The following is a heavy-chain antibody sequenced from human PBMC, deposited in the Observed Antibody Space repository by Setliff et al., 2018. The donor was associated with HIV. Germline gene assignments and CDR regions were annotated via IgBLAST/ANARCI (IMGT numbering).Heavy chain of an antibody. CDR1: GFNFRSYS. D-gene: IGHD6-19*01. Sequence: GGSLRLSCLGSGFNFRSYSMHWVRQAPGKGLVWVARIDSDESTTISADSVKGRFTISRDNAKKSLYLQMNSLSAEDTAVYYCARGGDSSASDHWGQGTLVTVSS. J-gene: IGHJ4*02. V-gene: IGHV3-74*01. CDR3: ARGGDSSASDH. CDR2: IDSDESTT.